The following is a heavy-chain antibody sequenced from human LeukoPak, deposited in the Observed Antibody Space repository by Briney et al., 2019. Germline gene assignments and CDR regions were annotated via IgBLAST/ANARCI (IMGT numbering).Heavy chain of an antibody. CDR3: ARGRLGSYYGIFDY. D-gene: IGHD1-26*01. CDR2: ISSSSSYI. Sequence: GGSLRLSCAASGFTFSSYSMNWVRQAPGKGLEWVSSISSSSSYIYYADSVKGRFTISRDNAKNSLYLQMSSLRAEDTAVYYCARGRLGSYYGIFDYWGQGTLVTVSS. CDR1: GFTFSSYS. V-gene: IGHV3-21*04. J-gene: IGHJ4*02.